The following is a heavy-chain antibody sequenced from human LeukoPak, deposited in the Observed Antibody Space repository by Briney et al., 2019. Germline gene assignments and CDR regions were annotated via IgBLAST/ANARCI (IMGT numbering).Heavy chain of an antibody. CDR3: ARLALDGNIPGIAVAGTSNFDY. CDR1: CSGFTSYW. V-gene: IGHV5-51*01. D-gene: IGHD6-19*01. Sequence: GESLHISCKGSCSGFTSYWIGWVRPMPGKGQGWVGIIYPGDSDTRYSPSFQGQVTISADKSISTAYLKWSSLKASDTAMYYCARLALDGNIPGIAVAGTSNFDYWGQGTLVTVSS. J-gene: IGHJ4*02. CDR2: IYPGDSDT.